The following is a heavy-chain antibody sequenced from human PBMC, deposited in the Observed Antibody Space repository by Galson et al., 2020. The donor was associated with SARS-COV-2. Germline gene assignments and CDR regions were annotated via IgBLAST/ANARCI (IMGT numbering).Heavy chain of an antibody. V-gene: IGHV3-66*02. D-gene: IGHD6-13*01. CDR3: AMEPYSSTRIDAFDI. CDR2: IYSGGST. J-gene: IGHJ3*02. Sequence: GGSLRLSCAASGFTVSSNYMSWVRQAPGKGLEWVSVIYSGGSTYYADSVKGRFTISRDNSKNTLYLQMNSLRAEDTAVYYCAMEPYSSTRIDAFDIWGQGTMVTVSS. CDR1: GFTVSSNY.